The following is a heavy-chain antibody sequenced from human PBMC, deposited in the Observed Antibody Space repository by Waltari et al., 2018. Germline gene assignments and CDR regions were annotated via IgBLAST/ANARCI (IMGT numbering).Heavy chain of an antibody. V-gene: IGHV4-34*01. CDR1: GGSFSGYY. J-gene: IGHJ6*02. D-gene: IGHD3-16*01. Sequence: QVQLQQWGAGLLKPSETLALTCAVYGGSFSGYYWRWIRKRPGKGLEWIGEINHSGSTNYNPSLKSRVTISVDTSKNQFSLKLSSVTAADTAVYYCARVVTPARYGWGMDVWGQGTTVTVSS. CDR2: INHSGST. CDR3: ARVVTPARYGWGMDV.